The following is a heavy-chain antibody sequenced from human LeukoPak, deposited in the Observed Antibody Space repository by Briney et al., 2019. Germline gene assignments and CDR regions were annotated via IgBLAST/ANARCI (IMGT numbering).Heavy chain of an antibody. J-gene: IGHJ3*02. CDR3: AREGPVERYFDWLSLRGDAFDI. V-gene: IGHV1-2*04. D-gene: IGHD3-9*01. CDR2: INPNSGGT. Sequence: ASVKVSCKASGYTFTGYYMHWVRQAPGQGLEWMGWINPNSGGTNYAQKFQGWVTMTRDTSISTANMELSRLRSDDTAVYYCAREGPVERYFDWLSLRGDAFDIWGQGTMVTVSS. CDR1: GYTFTGYY.